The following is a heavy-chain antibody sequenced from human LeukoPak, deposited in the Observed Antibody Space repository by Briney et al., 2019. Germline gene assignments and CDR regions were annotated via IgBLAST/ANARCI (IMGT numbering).Heavy chain of an antibody. CDR2: ISSDGSIR. CDR1: GLTFSRYW. Sequence: GGSLRLSCAASGLTFSRYWMHWVRQAPGKGPVWVSHISSDGSIRNYADSVKGRFTISRDNSKNTLYLQMNSLRAEDTAVYYCATWTPRIRRLDYWGQGTLVTVSS. V-gene: IGHV3-74*01. CDR3: ATWTPRIRRLDY. J-gene: IGHJ4*02. D-gene: IGHD4-17*01.